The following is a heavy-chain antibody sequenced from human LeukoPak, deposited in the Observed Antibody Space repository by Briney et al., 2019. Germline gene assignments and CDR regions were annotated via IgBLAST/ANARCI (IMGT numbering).Heavy chain of an antibody. D-gene: IGHD1-26*01. CDR3: AKEGGVYSTPYYMDV. Sequence: GALRLSCAASGFIFSSYEMNWVRQAPGKGLEWVSSIGTSGSYIYYTDSVKGRFTISRDNAKNSLYLQMNSLRAEDTAVYYCAKEGGVYSTPYYMDVWGKGTTVTVSS. J-gene: IGHJ6*03. CDR1: GFIFSSYE. V-gene: IGHV3-21*01. CDR2: IGTSGSYI.